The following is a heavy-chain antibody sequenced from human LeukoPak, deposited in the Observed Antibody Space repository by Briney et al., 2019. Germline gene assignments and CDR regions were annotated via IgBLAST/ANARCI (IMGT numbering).Heavy chain of an antibody. CDR2: IRSKANSYAT. V-gene: IGHV3-73*01. D-gene: IGHD5-12*01. Sequence: GGSLKLSCAAFGFTFSGSAMHWVRQASGKGLEWVGRIRSKANSYATAYAASVKGRFTISRDDSKNTAYLQMNSLKTEDTAVYYCTRGYSGYDWGQGTLVTVSS. J-gene: IGHJ4*02. CDR1: GFTFSGSA. CDR3: TRGYSGYD.